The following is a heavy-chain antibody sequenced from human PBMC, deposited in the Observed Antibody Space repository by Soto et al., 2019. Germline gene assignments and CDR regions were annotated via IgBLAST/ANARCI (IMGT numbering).Heavy chain of an antibody. Sequence: SETLSLTCTVSGDSISRGFYYWSWIRQHPGKGLEWIGNIYHTGSTDFNPSLKSRLTMSVDTSKNQFSLKLSSVTAADTAVYYCAGGSITIFGVVYGMDVWGQGTTVTVSS. CDR1: GDSISRGFYY. CDR2: IYHTGST. D-gene: IGHD3-3*01. V-gene: IGHV4-30-4*02. CDR3: AGGSITIFGVVYGMDV. J-gene: IGHJ6*02.